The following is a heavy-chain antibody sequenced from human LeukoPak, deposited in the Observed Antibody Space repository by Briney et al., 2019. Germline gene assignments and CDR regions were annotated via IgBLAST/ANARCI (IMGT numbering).Heavy chain of an antibody. V-gene: IGHV3-23*01. CDR2: ITGGRDSS. CDR3: VRGRVFVDY. CDR1: GFTFSSPA. D-gene: IGHD6-6*01. J-gene: IGHJ4*02. Sequence: SLRLSCTASGFTFSSPAMTWIRPPPRKGLECVSSITGGRDSSYSAVSVKGRFTISRDNSKNTLYLQMNRLRAEDTAVYYCVRGRVFVDYWGQGCLVTVS.